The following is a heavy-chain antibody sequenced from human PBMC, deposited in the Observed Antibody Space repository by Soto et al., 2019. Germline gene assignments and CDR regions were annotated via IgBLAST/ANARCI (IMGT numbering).Heavy chain of an antibody. Sequence: SETLSLTCAVYGGSFSGYYWSWIRQPPGKGLEWIGEINHSGSTNYNPSLKSRVTISVDTSKNQFSLKLSSVTAADTAVYYCARDRITMVRYNWFDPWGQGTLVT. CDR3: ARDRITMVRYNWFDP. V-gene: IGHV4-34*01. CDR2: INHSGST. D-gene: IGHD3-10*01. J-gene: IGHJ5*02. CDR1: GGSFSGYY.